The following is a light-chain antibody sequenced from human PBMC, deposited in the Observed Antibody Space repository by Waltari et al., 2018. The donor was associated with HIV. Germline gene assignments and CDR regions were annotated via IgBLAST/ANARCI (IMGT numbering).Light chain of an antibody. V-gene: IGLV2-14*03. CDR1: STDSRFYQY. Sequence: QSALTQPASVSGFLGQSINISCTGISTDSRFYQYVSWYQQYPGKIPRLIIFDINNLPSGVSDHFSGSRSGNSASLTFSGLQSGDEAHYYCASNRLDYTLIFGGGTKLTVL. CDR3: ASNRLDYTLI. J-gene: IGLJ2*01. CDR2: DIN.